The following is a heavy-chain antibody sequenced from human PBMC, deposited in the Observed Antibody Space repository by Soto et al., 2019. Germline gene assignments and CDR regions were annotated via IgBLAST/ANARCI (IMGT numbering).Heavy chain of an antibody. D-gene: IGHD6-6*01. J-gene: IGHJ6*02. V-gene: IGHV1-69*13. Sequence: ASVKVSCKASGGTFSSYAISWVRQAPGQGLEWMGGIIPIFGTANYAQKFQGRVTITADESTSTAYMELSSLRSEDTAVYYCARSDGSSNSYSYYYGMDVWGQGTTVTVSS. CDR2: IIPIFGTA. CDR1: GGTFSSYA. CDR3: ARSDGSSNSYSYYYGMDV.